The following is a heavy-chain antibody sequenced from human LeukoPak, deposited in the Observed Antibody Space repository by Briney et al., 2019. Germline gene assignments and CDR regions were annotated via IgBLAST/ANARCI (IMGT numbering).Heavy chain of an antibody. V-gene: IGHV1-46*01. Sequence: ASVKVSCKASGYTFTSHYMHWVRQAPGQGLDWMGTINPSGITTYAQEFQGRRTMTRDPSTGTAYMELSSLTSDDAAGFYCPRGGYYSGASGDYKAFDYWGQGTLVTVSS. CDR1: GYTFTSHY. CDR2: INPSGIT. CDR3: PRGGYYSGASGDYKAFDY. D-gene: IGHD3-10*01. J-gene: IGHJ4*02.